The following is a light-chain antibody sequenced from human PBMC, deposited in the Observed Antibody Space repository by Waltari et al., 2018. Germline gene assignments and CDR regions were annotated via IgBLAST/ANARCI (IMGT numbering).Light chain of an antibody. CDR3: AAWDDSLSGVV. Sequence: QSVLTQPPSASGTPGQRVTISCSGSSSNIGSNSVNWYQPLPATAPKLLIYSNNRRPSGVPDRFSGSKSGTSASLAISGLQSEDEADYYCAAWDDSLSGVVFGGGTKLTVL. CDR2: SNN. V-gene: IGLV1-44*01. CDR1: SSNIGSNS. J-gene: IGLJ2*01.